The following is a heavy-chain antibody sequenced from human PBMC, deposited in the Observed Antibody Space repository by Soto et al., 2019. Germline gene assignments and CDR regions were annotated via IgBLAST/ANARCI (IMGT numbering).Heavy chain of an antibody. CDR3: ASSVSGGFGIAARQNYFDY. D-gene: IGHD6-6*01. J-gene: IGHJ4*02. CDR1: GGSISSSSYY. CDR2: IYYSGST. Sequence: QLQLQESGPGLVKPSETLSLTCTVSGGSISSSSYYWGWIRQPPGKGLEWIGSIYYSGSTYYNPSLKSRVTISVDTSKNQFSLKLSSVTAADTAVYYCASSVSGGFGIAARQNYFDYWGQGTLVTVSS. V-gene: IGHV4-39*01.